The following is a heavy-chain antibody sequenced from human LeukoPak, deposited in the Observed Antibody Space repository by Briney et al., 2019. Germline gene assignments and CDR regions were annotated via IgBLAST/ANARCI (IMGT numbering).Heavy chain of an antibody. J-gene: IGHJ4*02. CDR3: ARGWRDGYIGFDY. V-gene: IGHV4-59*01. CDR2: IYYSGST. CDR1: GGSISSYY. Sequence: PSETLSLTCTVSGGSISSYYGSWIRQPHGKGREWIGYIYYSGSTNYNPSLKSRVTISVDTSKNQFSLKLSSVTAADTAVYYCARGWRDGYIGFDYWGQGTLVTVSS. D-gene: IGHD5-24*01.